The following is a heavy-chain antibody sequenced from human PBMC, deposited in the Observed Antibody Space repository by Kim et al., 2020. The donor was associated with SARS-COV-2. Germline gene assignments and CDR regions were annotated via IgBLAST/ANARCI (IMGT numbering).Heavy chain of an antibody. CDR1: GFTFSSFG. V-gene: IGHV3-7*01. CDR3: TRSIDQFVWLICS. J-gene: IGHJ5*02. CDR2: IRHDGRTY. Sequence: GGSLRLSCAGSGFTFSSFGMSWVRQAPGKGLEWVANIRHDGRTYYYMDSVKGRFTISRDNSKNSLYLQMNSLRVEDTAVYFCTRSIDQFVWLICSWGQGTLVTVSS. D-gene: IGHD3-9*01.